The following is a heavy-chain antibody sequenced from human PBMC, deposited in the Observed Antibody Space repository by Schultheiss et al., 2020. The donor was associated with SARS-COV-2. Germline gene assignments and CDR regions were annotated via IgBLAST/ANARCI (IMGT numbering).Heavy chain of an antibody. D-gene: IGHD3-22*01. CDR3: ARGPAHLYYYDSSGYYLDY. Sequence: GGSLRLSCAASGFTFSSYSMNWVRQAPGKGLEWVSSISSSSSTIYYADSVKGRFTISRDNAKNSLYLQMNSLRAEDTAVYYCARGPAHLYYYDSSGYYLDYWGQGTLVTVSS. V-gene: IGHV3-48*04. CDR1: GFTFSSYS. J-gene: IGHJ4*02. CDR2: ISSSSSTI.